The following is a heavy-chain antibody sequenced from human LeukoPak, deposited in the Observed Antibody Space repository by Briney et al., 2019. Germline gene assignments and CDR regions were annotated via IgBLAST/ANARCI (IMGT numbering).Heavy chain of an antibody. CDR1: GFNFDDYA. J-gene: IGHJ5*02. Sequence: GGSLRLSCTVSGFNFDDYAMHWVRQVPGKGLEWVSGISWNSGSIGYVDSVKGRFTISRDNDKNSLYLQMNSLRAEDTALYYCARGNSGSYSQDWFDPWGQGTLVTVSS. V-gene: IGHV3-9*01. D-gene: IGHD1-26*01. CDR2: ISWNSGSI. CDR3: ARGNSGSYSQDWFDP.